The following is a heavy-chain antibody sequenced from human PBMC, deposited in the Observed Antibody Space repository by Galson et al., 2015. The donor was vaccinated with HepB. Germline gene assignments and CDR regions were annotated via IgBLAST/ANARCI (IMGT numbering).Heavy chain of an antibody. CDR1: RGTFSTYA. D-gene: IGHD2-2*01. Sequence: SVKVSCKASRGTFSTYAISWVRQAPGQGLEWMGGIIPVLGTAKYAQKFQARVTITADRSTRKAYMEMSSLGFEDTAVYYCASKVVPAATSGGNYYYYYGMDVWGQGTTVTVSS. CDR3: ASKVVPAATSGGNYYYYYGMDV. V-gene: IGHV1-69*06. J-gene: IGHJ6*02. CDR2: IIPVLGTA.